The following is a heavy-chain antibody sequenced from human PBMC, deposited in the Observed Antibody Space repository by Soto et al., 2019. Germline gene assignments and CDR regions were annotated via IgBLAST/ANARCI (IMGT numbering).Heavy chain of an antibody. Sequence: SETLSLTCTVSGGSISSYYWSWIRQPPGKGLEWIGYIYHSGSTYYNPSLKSRVTISVDRSKNQFSLKLSSVTAADTAVYYCATSIVVVITPNAFDIWGQGTMVTVSS. D-gene: IGHD3-22*01. V-gene: IGHV4-59*04. CDR3: ATSIVVVITPNAFDI. CDR2: IYHSGST. CDR1: GGSISSYY. J-gene: IGHJ3*02.